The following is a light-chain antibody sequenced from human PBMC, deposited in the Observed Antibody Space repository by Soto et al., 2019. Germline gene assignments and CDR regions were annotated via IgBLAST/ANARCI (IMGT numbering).Light chain of an antibody. J-gene: IGKJ1*01. CDR3: QHCNNRFSWT. CDR2: GAS. V-gene: IGKV3-15*01. Sequence: EIVMTQSPATLSVSPGGRATLSCRASQSVSSNLAWYQQKPGQPPRPLIYGASSRATGIPAGFSGSGSGTEFTLTISSLQTEDFAVYYCQHCNNRFSWTFGRGTKVEIK. CDR1: QSVSSN.